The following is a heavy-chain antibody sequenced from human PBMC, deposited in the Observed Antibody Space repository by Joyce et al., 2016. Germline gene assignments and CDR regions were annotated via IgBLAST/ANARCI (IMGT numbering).Heavy chain of an antibody. CDR2: IDPADSST. J-gene: IGHJ4*02. Sequence: EVQLVQSGAEVKKPGESLRISCKTSGYKSTDYYITWVRQMPGKGLEWLGRIDPADSSTNYSPSFQGHVTMSTDKAINTAYLQWRGLKASDTAMYYCARSIAVTATDYWGQGTLVTVSS. CDR1: GYKSTDYY. V-gene: IGHV5-10-1*03. D-gene: IGHD6-19*01. CDR3: ARSIAVTATDY.